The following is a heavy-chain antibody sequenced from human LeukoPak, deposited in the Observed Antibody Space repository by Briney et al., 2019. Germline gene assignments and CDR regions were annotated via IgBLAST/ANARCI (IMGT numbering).Heavy chain of an antibody. Sequence: PSETLSLTCAVYGGSFSGYYWSWIRQPPGEGLGWIGEINHMGSTQYNPSPKSRVTISVDTSKNQCSLKLSSVTAADTAVYYCARGSSGWLLIIDYWGQGSLVTVSS. CDR1: GGSFSGYY. CDR2: INHMGST. V-gene: IGHV4-34*01. D-gene: IGHD6-19*01. CDR3: ARGSSGWLLIIDY. J-gene: IGHJ4*02.